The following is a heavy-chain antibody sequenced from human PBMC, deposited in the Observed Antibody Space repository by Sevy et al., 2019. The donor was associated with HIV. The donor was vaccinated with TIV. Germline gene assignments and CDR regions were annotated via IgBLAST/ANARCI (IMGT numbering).Heavy chain of an antibody. Sequence: ASVKVSCKASGYTFTNYEINWVRQATGQGLEWMGWMNPNSGKTGYAPQFHGRVTMTRNTSLNISYMELSCLRSEDTAVYYFARDEQRPYYYGSGNMGHWGQGTLVTVSS. CDR2: MNPNSGKT. V-gene: IGHV1-8*01. J-gene: IGHJ4*02. CDR3: ARDEQRPYYYGSGNMGH. CDR1: GYTFTNYE. D-gene: IGHD3-10*01.